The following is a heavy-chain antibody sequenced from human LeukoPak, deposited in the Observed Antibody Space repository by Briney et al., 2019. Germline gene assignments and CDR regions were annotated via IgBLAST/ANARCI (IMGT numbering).Heavy chain of an antibody. CDR1: GYTFTSYG. V-gene: IGHV1-18*01. CDR3: ARVKYDFWSGYSAGSEFDY. J-gene: IGHJ4*02. CDR2: ISAYNGNT. D-gene: IGHD3-3*01. Sequence: ASVKVSCKASGYTFTSYGISWVRQAPRQGLEWMGWISAYNGNTNYAQKLQGRVTMTTDTSTSTAYMELRSLRSDDTAVYYCARVKYDFWSGYSAGSEFDYWGQGTLVTVSS.